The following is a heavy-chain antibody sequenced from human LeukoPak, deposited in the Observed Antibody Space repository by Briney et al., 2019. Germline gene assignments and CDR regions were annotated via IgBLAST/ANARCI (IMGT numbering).Heavy chain of an antibody. V-gene: IGHV1-18*01. CDR2: ISTYNGNT. CDR3: ARGDDAFDF. Sequence: ASVKVSCKASGYTFSNYGIICVRQAPGQGLEWMGWISTYNGNTNYIQKLQGRATVTTDTSTSTIYMELRSLRSDDTAVYYCARGDDAFDFWGQGTMVTVSS. CDR1: GYTFSNYG. J-gene: IGHJ3*01.